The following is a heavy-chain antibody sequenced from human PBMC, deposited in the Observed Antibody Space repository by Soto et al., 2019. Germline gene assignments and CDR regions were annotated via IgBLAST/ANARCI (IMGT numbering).Heavy chain of an antibody. CDR3: ARGRVDASSGWATYFVY. Sequence: EVQLVESGGGLVQPGGSLRLSCAASGFTFSGYSMFWVRQAPGKGLEYVSAINTNGVNTFYAKSVKGRFTISRDNSKNTIDLQMGSLRAEDMAVYYCARGRVDASSGWATYFVYGVQGTLVTVSS. CDR1: GFTFSGYS. D-gene: IGHD6-19*01. V-gene: IGHV3-64*01. CDR2: INTNGVNT. J-gene: IGHJ4*02.